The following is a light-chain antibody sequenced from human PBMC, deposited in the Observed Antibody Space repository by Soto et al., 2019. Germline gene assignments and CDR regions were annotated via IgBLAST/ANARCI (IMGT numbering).Light chain of an antibody. J-gene: IGKJ1*01. V-gene: IGKV2-28*01. Sequence: DIVMTQSPLSLPVTPGEPASISCRSSQSLLHSNGYNYLDWYLQKPGQSPQLLIYLGSNRAYVVPDRFSGSGSGPDFTLKISRVEAEYVGVYYCMQALQTPPWTFGQGTKVEIK. CDR1: QSLLHSNGYNY. CDR2: LGS. CDR3: MQALQTPPWT.